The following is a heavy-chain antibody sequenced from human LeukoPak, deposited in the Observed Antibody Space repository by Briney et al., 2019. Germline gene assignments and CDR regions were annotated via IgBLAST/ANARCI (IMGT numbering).Heavy chain of an antibody. D-gene: IGHD5-18*01. Sequence: PGRPLRLSCAISGVTFSSYAMHWGCQRPGRGMEWEAVISDDGRYKACENSVRSRFTISRDNTKNTLYLLISREKAEYTCMYYCIRDPARRETACWFYWGQGTLVTVSS. J-gene: IGHJ4*02. CDR2: ISDDGRYK. CDR3: IRDPARRETACWFY. CDR1: GVTFSSYA. V-gene: IGHV3-30*04.